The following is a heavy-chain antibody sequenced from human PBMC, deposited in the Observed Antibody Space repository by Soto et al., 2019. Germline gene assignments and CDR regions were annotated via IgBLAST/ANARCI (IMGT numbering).Heavy chain of an antibody. CDR2: IYYGGSA. Sequence: QVQLQESGPGLVKPSGTLSLTCTVSGGSIRTYYWSWIRQPPGKGLEWIGYIYYGGSANYNPSLKSRVTISVDTSKKQFSLKLSSVTAADTAGYYCARGGHCTNGVCSALDYWGQGTLVTVSS. J-gene: IGHJ4*02. V-gene: IGHV4-59*08. CDR1: GGSIRTYY. D-gene: IGHD2-8*01. CDR3: ARGGHCTNGVCSALDY.